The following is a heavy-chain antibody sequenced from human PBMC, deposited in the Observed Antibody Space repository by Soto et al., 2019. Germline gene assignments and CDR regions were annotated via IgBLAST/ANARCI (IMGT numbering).Heavy chain of an antibody. CDR2: ISGSGGST. D-gene: IGHD1-26*01. J-gene: IGHJ4*02. CDR3: AKDLYSGSYYASFDD. V-gene: IGHV3-23*01. CDR1: GFTFSSYA. Sequence: PGGSLRLSCAASGFTFSSYAMSWVRQAPGKGLEWVSAISGSGGSTYYADSVKGRFTISRDNSKNTLYLQMNSLRAEDTAVYYCAKDLYSGSYYASFDDWGQGTLVTVSS.